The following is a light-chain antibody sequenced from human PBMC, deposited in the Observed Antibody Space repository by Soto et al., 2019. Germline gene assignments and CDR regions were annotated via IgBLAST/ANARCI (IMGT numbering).Light chain of an antibody. J-gene: IGKJ1*01. CDR2: GAS. CDR3: QHYNSYSEA. Sequence: DIALSESPDTMSLSPGERAALSCRASQSVSTSYFAWYQQKPDQAPSLLIYGASSRATGIPDRFSGSGSGTEFTLTISRLQPDDFATYYCQHYNSYSEAFGQGTKLDIK. V-gene: IGKV3-20*01. CDR1: QSVSTSY.